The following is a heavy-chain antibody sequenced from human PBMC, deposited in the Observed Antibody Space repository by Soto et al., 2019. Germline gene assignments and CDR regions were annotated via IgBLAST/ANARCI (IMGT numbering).Heavy chain of an antibody. CDR2: ISYSGST. V-gene: IGHV4-59*01. Sequence: SEPLSLTFTVSGGSIGTYFWSWIGQPPGKGLEWIGYISYSGSTNHNPSLKSRVTISVDTSKNQFSLKLRSVTAADTAVYYCARGLYSSSWYRADDWGQGILVTVS. J-gene: IGHJ4*02. CDR3: ARGLYSSSWYRADD. CDR1: GGSIGTYF. D-gene: IGHD6-13*01.